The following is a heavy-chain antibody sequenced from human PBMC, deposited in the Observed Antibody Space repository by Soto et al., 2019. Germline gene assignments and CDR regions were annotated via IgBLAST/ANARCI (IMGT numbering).Heavy chain of an antibody. J-gene: IGHJ4*02. CDR3: ARHLAANRNY. D-gene: IGHD3-3*02. Sequence: EVQLVESGGGLVQPGGSLRLSCAASGFTFSSYWMHWVRQAPGKGLVWVSRINSDGSSTSYADSVKGRFTISRDNSKNTRYLQMTSMRAEDTAGYYCARHLAANRNYWGQGTLVPFSS. CDR2: INSDGSST. V-gene: IGHV3-74*02. CDR1: GFTFSSYW.